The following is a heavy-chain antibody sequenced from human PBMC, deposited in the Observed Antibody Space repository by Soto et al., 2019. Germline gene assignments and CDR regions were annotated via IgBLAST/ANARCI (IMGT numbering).Heavy chain of an antibody. CDR1: GGSFSGYY. D-gene: IGHD3-10*01. J-gene: IGHJ4*02. CDR2: INHSGST. Sequence: SETLSLTCAVYGGSFSGYYWNWIRQPPGKGLEWIGEINHSGSTNYNPSLKSRVTISVATSKNQFSLKLSSVTAADTAVYYCARASRITMVRGVIITSYYFDYWGQGTLVTVSS. V-gene: IGHV4-34*01. CDR3: ARASRITMVRGVIITSYYFDY.